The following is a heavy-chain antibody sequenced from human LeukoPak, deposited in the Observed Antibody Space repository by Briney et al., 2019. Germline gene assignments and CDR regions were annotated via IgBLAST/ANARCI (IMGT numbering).Heavy chain of an antibody. CDR2: ISYDGSNK. D-gene: IGHD6-13*01. Sequence: GRSLRLSCAAPGFTFSSYGMHWVRQAPGKGLEWVAVISYDGSNKYYADSVKGRFAIFRDNAKNSLYLQMNSLRVEDSAIYYCVRDSGSSWREGLNYWGQGTLVTVSS. CDR1: GFTFSSYG. V-gene: IGHV3-30*03. J-gene: IGHJ4*02. CDR3: VRDSGSSWREGLNY.